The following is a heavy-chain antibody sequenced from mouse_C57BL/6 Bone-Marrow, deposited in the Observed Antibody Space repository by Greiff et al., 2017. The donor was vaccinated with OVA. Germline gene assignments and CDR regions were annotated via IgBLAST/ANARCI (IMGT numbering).Heavy chain of an antibody. J-gene: IGHJ3*01. D-gene: IGHD1-1*01. CDR1: GYTFTSYW. Sequence: EVQLQQSGTVLARPGASVKMSCKTSGYTFTSYWMHWVKQRPGQGLEWIGAIYPGNSDTSYNQKFKGKAKLTAVTSASTAYMELSSLTNEDSAVYYCTRDHYYGSSSFAYWGQGTLVTVSA. CDR3: TRDHYYGSSSFAY. V-gene: IGHV1-5*01. CDR2: IYPGNSDT.